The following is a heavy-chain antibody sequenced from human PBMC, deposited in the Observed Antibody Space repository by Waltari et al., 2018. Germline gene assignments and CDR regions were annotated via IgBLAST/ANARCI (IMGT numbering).Heavy chain of an antibody. V-gene: IGHV1-69*08. J-gene: IGHJ4*02. CDR3: ASPRGEGAEEGWEEYPPRWDY. D-gene: IGHD1-26*01. CDR1: GGTFSSYA. CDR2: IIPIFGTA. Sequence: QVQLVQSGAEVKKPGSSVKVSCKASGGTFSSYAISWVRQAPGQGLEWMGRIIPIFGTANYAQKFQGRVTITADKSTGTAYMELSSLRSEDTAVYYGASPRGEGAEEGWEEYPPRWDYWGQGTLVTVSS.